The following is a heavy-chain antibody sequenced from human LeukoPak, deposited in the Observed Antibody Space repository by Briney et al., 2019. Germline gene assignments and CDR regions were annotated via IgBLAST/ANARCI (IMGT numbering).Heavy chain of an antibody. D-gene: IGHD7-27*01. J-gene: IGHJ2*01. Sequence: SETLSLTCTVSGGSISSYYWSWIRQPAGKGLEWIGRIYTSGSTNYNPSLKSRVTISVDTSKNQFSLKLSSVTAADTAVYYCARHRKLGIRGYWYFDLWGRGTLVTVSS. V-gene: IGHV4-4*07. CDR1: GGSISSYY. CDR3: ARHRKLGIRGYWYFDL. CDR2: IYTSGST.